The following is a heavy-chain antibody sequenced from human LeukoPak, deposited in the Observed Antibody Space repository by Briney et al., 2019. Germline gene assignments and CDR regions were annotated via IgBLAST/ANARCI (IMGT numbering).Heavy chain of an antibody. V-gene: IGHV1-46*01. J-gene: IGHJ4*02. CDR1: GYTFTNYY. CDR3: ARAFAYYDSSGAFDY. D-gene: IGHD3-22*01. CDR2: INPSGGST. Sequence: ASVKVSCKASGYTFTNYYMHWVRQAPGQGLEWMGIINPSGGSTSYAQKFQGRVTMTRDMSTSTVYMELSSLRSEDTAVYYCARAFAYYDSSGAFDYWGQGTLVTVSS.